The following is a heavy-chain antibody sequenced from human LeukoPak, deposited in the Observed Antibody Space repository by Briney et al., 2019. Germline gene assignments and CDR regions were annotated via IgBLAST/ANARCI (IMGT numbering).Heavy chain of an antibody. Sequence: GGSLRLSCAASGFTVSSNYMSWVRQAPGKELEWVSVIYGGVNTVYADSVQGRFTISRDNSKNTLYLQMSSLRVEDTAVYYCAKSPKTGFLFDYWGKGTLVTVSS. J-gene: IGHJ4*02. CDR3: AKSPKTGFLFDY. CDR1: GFTVSSNY. V-gene: IGHV3-66*01. CDR2: IYGGVNT. D-gene: IGHD1-1*01.